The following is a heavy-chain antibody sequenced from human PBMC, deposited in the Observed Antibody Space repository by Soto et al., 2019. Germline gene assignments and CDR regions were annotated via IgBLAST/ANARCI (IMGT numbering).Heavy chain of an antibody. CDR3: ARCKQKVIHCAMDV. Sequence: QVHLVESGGGAVQAGRSLRVSCATSGFTFSAYGMHWVRQAPGKGLAWVAFINYDGSSKFYGDSVKGRFTVSRDNSKNTLFLQLNSLRGEDTATYYCARCKQKVIHCAMDVWGQGATVTVTS. CDR1: GFTFSAYG. V-gene: IGHV3-33*01. CDR2: INYDGSSK. D-gene: IGHD2-21*01. J-gene: IGHJ6*02.